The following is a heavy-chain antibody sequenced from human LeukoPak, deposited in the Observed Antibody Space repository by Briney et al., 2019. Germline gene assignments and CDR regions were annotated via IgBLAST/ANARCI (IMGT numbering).Heavy chain of an antibody. D-gene: IGHD4-23*01. CDR3: ARAPPVGTDYYYMDV. Sequence: SETLSLTCSVSGGSISSYYWSWIPQPPGKGLEWIGYIYYSGSTNYNPSLKSRGTISIDTSKKPFSLKLSPGTAADTAVNYCARAPPVGTDYYYMDVWGKGTTVTVS. J-gene: IGHJ6*03. CDR2: IYYSGST. CDR1: GGSISSYY. V-gene: IGHV4-59*01.